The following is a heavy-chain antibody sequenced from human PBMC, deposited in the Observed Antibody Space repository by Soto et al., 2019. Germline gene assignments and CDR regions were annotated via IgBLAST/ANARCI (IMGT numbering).Heavy chain of an antibody. V-gene: IGHV3-21*03. J-gene: IGHJ4*02. D-gene: IGHD2-8*01. CDR1: GFTFSSYS. CDR2: ISSSSSYI. CDR3: APNWNFDY. Sequence: PGGSLRLSCAASGFTFSSYSMNWIRQALGKGLEWVSSISSSSSYIYYADSVKGRFTISRDNAKNSLYLQMNSLITEDTAVYYCAPNWNFDYWGQGTPVTVSS.